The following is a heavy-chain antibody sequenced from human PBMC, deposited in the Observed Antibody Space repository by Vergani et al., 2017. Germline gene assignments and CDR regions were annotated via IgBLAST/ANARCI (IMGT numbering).Heavy chain of an antibody. Sequence: QVQLVQSGAEVKKPGASVKVSCKASGYTFTSYGISWVRQAPGQGLEWMGWISAYNGNTNYAQKLQGRVTMTTDTSTSTAYMELRSLRSDDTAVYYCARGLRLWGSGSYYHPSFDLWGRGTLVTVSS. D-gene: IGHD3-10*01. J-gene: IGHJ2*01. CDR1: GYTFTSYG. V-gene: IGHV1-18*01. CDR2: ISAYNGNT. CDR3: ARGLRLWGSGSYYHPSFDL.